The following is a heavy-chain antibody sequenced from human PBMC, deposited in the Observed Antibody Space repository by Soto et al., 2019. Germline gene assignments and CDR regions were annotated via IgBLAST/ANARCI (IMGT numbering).Heavy chain of an antibody. CDR3: AKDQGDYYDSSGYYLSAFDI. V-gene: IGHV3-23*01. CDR1: GFTFSSYA. D-gene: IGHD3-22*01. Sequence: EVQLLESGGGLVQPGGSLRLSCAASGFTFSSYAMSWVRQAPGKGLEWVSAISGSGGSTYYADSVKGRFTISRDNSKNTLYLQMNSLRAEDTAVYYCAKDQGDYYDSSGYYLSAFDIWGQGTMVTVSS. J-gene: IGHJ3*02. CDR2: ISGSGGST.